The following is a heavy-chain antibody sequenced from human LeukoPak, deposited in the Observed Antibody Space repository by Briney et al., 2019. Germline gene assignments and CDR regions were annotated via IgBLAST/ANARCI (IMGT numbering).Heavy chain of an antibody. CDR1: GFTFSSYA. Sequence: PGGSLRLSCAASGFTFSSYAMHWVRQAPGKGLEWVAVISDDGSNKYYADSVKGRFTISRDNPKNTLYLQMNSLRAEDTAVYYCARDRDSSGYSSSDYWGQGTLVTVSS. V-gene: IGHV3-30*04. CDR2: ISDDGSNK. J-gene: IGHJ4*02. CDR3: ARDRDSSGYSSSDY. D-gene: IGHD3-22*01.